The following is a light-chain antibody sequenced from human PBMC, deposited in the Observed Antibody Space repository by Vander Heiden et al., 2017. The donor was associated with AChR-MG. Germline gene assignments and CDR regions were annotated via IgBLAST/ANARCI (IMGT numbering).Light chain of an antibody. CDR3: QQDDTTPRA. Sequence: DIAMTQSPDSLAVSLGERATINCRSSQSVLYSSNTKNYLAWYQQKPGQPPKLLIYWASTRESGVADRFSGSGSGTDFTLTISSLQAEDVAVYYCQQDDTTPRAFGQGTKVEIK. J-gene: IGKJ1*01. V-gene: IGKV4-1*01. CDR1: QSVLYSSNTKNY. CDR2: WAS.